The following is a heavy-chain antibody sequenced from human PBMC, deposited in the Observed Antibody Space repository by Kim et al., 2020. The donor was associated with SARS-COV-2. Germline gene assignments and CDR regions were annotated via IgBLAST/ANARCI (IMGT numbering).Heavy chain of an antibody. Sequence: GGSLRLSCAASGFTFSSYSMTWVRQAPGKGLEWVSAIFGGGDGTFHTDSVKGRFTISRDNSKNMLYLQMNSLRAEDTAVYYCAKCVGRSWFSDLWGRGTLVTVSS. CDR1: GFTFSSYS. D-gene: IGHD3-3*01. J-gene: IGHJ2*01. CDR3: AKCVGRSWFSDL. V-gene: IGHV3-23*01. CDR2: IFGGGDGT.